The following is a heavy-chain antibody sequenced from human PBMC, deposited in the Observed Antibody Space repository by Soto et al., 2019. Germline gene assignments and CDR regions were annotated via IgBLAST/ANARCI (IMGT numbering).Heavy chain of an antibody. CDR1: GFTFSSYG. CDR3: ARDMAGVRIQLLFDY. D-gene: IGHD5-18*01. CDR2: IWYDGSNK. Sequence: QVQLVESGGGVVQPGRSLRLSCAASGFTFSSYGMHWVRQAPGKGLEWVAVIWYDGSNKYYADSVKGRFTISRDNSKNTLYLQMNCLRAEDTAVYYCARDMAGVRIQLLFDYWGQGTLVTVSS. J-gene: IGHJ4*02. V-gene: IGHV3-33*01.